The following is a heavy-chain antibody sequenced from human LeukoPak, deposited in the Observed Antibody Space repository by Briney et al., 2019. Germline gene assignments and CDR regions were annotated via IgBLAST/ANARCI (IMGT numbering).Heavy chain of an antibody. Sequence: PSETLSLTCTVSGGSISSYYWSWIRQPPGKGLEWIGYIYYSGSTNYNPSLKSRVTISVDTSKNQFSLKLSSVTAADTAVYYCARSRQSYQLLSAYYYYYMDVWGKGTTVTVSS. D-gene: IGHD2-2*01. CDR3: ARSRQSYQLLSAYYYYYMDV. J-gene: IGHJ6*03. V-gene: IGHV4-59*01. CDR2: IYYSGST. CDR1: GGSISSYY.